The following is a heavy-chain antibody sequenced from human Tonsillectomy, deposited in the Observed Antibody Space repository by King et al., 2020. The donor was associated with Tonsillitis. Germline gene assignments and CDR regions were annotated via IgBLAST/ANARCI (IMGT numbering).Heavy chain of an antibody. J-gene: IGHJ3*02. V-gene: IGHV4-61*02. CDR2: IYNSGHT. CDR1: GGSITSGTYY. CDR3: ARGSGNSAFDI. Sequence: VQLQESGPGLVKPSQTLSLTCTVSGGSITSGTYYWSWIRQPAGEGLEWIGRIYNSGHTTYNPSLTDRVTLSIDTSQNQFSLKLPSVTAADPAVYYCARGSGNSAFDIWGQGTMVTVSS. D-gene: IGHD1-26*01.